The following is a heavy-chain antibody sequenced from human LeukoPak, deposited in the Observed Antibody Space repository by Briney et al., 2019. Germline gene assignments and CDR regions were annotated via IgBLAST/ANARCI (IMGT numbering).Heavy chain of an antibody. D-gene: IGHD2-2*01. J-gene: IGHJ4*02. V-gene: IGHV1-69*04. CDR3: ARVASHGHFDY. CDR2: IIPILGIA. CDR1: GGTFSSYA. Sequence: GASVKVSCKASGGTFSSYAISWVRQAPGQGLEWMGRIIPILGIANYAQKFQGRVTITADKSTSTAYMELSSLRSEDTAVYYCARVASHGHFDYWGQGTLVTVSS.